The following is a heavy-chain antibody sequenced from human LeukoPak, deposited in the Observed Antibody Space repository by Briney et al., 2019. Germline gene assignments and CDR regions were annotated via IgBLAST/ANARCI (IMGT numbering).Heavy chain of an antibody. V-gene: IGHV3-48*03. CDR2: ISSSAITT. D-gene: IGHD3-9*01. Sequence: GGSLRLSCAASGFTFNNYEMNWIRQAPGKGLEWISYISSSAITTYYADSVKGRFTISRDNAKNSLYLQMNSLRVEDTAVYYCARDRYNEYFHYWGQGTLVTVSS. J-gene: IGHJ1*01. CDR1: GFTFNNYE. CDR3: ARDRYNEYFHY.